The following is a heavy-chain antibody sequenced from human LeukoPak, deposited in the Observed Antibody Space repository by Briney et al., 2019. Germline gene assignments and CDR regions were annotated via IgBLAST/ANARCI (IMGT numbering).Heavy chain of an antibody. Sequence: PSETLSLTCTVSGGSISSGDYYWSWIRQPPGKGLGWIGYIYYSGSTYYNPSLKSRVTISVDTSKNQFSLKLSSVTAADTAVYYCARVVVVVVAATGWFDPWGQGTLVTVSS. J-gene: IGHJ5*02. CDR3: ARVVVVVVAATGWFDP. CDR1: GGSISSGDYY. V-gene: IGHV4-30-4*08. D-gene: IGHD2-15*01. CDR2: IYYSGST.